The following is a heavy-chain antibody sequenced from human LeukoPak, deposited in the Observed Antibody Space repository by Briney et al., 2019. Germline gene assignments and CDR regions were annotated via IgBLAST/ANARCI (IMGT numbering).Heavy chain of an antibody. CDR2: INPNSGAT. Sequence: ASVKVSRKASGYTFTGYYIHWVRQAPGQGLEWVGWINPNSGATTYAQRFQGRVTMTRDTSISTAHMEMSRLSSDDTAVYYCARKGGYYDYWGQGTLVTVSS. J-gene: IGHJ4*02. CDR3: ARKGGYYDY. D-gene: IGHD3-16*01. CDR1: GYTFTGYY. V-gene: IGHV1-2*02.